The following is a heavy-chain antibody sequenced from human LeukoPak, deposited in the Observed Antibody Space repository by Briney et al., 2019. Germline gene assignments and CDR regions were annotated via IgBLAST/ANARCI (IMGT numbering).Heavy chain of an antibody. V-gene: IGHV4-4*07. D-gene: IGHD2-21*01. CDR1: GGSIGSDY. J-gene: IGHJ5*02. Sequence: SETLSLTCTVSGGSIGSDYWTWLRQPAGKGLEWIGRIHGSGSTSYNPSPRSRVTMSVDTSKNQFSLKLTSVTAADTAVYYCAKWHIETLARWFDPWGQGTLVTVSS. CDR3: AKWHIETLARWFDP. CDR2: IHGSGST.